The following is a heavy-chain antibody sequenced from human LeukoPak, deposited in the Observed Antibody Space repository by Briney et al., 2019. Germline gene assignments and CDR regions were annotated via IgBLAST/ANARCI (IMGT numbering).Heavy chain of an antibody. J-gene: IGHJ4*02. Sequence: GSLRLSCAASGFTFIDYSMSWIRQAPGKGLEWIGSIFYSGSTYYNPSLKSRVTISIDTSENQFSLKVSSVTAADTAVYYCATTPALAVAGTLDPKEWGQGTLVTVSS. CDR2: IFYSGST. D-gene: IGHD6-19*01. CDR3: ATTPALAVAGTLDPKE. V-gene: IGHV4-59*05. CDR1: GFTFIDYS.